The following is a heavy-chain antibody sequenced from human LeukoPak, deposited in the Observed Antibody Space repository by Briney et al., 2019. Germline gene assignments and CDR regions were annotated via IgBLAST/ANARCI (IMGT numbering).Heavy chain of an antibody. V-gene: IGHV3-21*01. CDR3: ARVPRIAAAGIFYYFDY. CDR1: GFTFSSYS. D-gene: IGHD6-13*01. CDR2: ISSSSSYI. J-gene: IGHJ4*02. Sequence: PGGSLRLSCAASGFTFSSYSMNWVRQAPGKGLEWVSSISSSSSYIYYADSVKGRFTISRDNSKNTLYLQMNSLRAEDTAVYYCARVPRIAAAGIFYYFDYWGQGTLVTVSS.